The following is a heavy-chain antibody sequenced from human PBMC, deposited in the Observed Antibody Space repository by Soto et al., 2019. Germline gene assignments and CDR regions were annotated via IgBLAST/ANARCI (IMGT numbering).Heavy chain of an antibody. V-gene: IGHV1-18*01. J-gene: IGHJ6*02. CDR3: ARESITIFGVVIRGPQVDGMDV. CDR2: ISAYNGNT. Sequence: QVQLVQSGAEVKKPGASVKVSCKASGYTFTSYGISWVRQAPGQGLEWMGWISAYNGNTNYAQKLRGRVTMTTDTSTSTAYMELRSLRSDDTAVYYCARESITIFGVVIRGPQVDGMDVWGQGTTVTVSS. D-gene: IGHD3-3*01. CDR1: GYTFTSYG.